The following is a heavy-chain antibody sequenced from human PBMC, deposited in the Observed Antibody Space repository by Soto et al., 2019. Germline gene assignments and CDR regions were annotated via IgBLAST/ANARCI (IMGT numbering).Heavy chain of an antibody. D-gene: IGHD6-13*01. CDR2: IWYDGSKK. V-gene: IGHV3-33*01. Sequence: GGSLRLSCAASGFTFRSYGMHWVRQAPGKGLEWVAVIWYDGSKKYYGDSVKGRFTISRDNFKNTLDLQMNSLRAEDTAVYYCTRDQDGSSFSYYGMHVWGQGTTVTVSS. CDR3: TRDQDGSSFSYYGMHV. J-gene: IGHJ6*02. CDR1: GFTFRSYG.